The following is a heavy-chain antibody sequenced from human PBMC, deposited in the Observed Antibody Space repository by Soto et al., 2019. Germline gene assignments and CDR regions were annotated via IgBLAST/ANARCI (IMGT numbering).Heavy chain of an antibody. CDR2: INAGNGNT. J-gene: IGHJ4*02. D-gene: IGHD3-22*01. V-gene: IGHV1-3*01. CDR1: GYTFTSSA. CDR3: ARAAYYYESSGYYPGDY. Sequence: ASVKVTCKASGYTFTSSAIRWVRQAPGQRLEWMGWINAGNGNTKSSEKFQGRVTFTRDTSASTVYMEVSSLRSEDTAVYYCARAAYYYESSGYYPGDYWGQGTLVTVSS.